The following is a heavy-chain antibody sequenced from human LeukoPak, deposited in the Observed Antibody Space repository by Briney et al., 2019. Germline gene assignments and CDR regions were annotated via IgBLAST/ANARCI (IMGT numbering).Heavy chain of an antibody. Sequence: PGGSLRLSRAASGLTFSSYSMNWVRQAPGKGLEWGSYISGSSSTIYYADSVKGRFTISRDNGKNTLYLQMYSLRAEDTAVYYCASRHCSGGGCYFAGADPFDYWGQGTLVTVSS. CDR1: GLTFSSYS. V-gene: IGHV3-48*01. CDR3: ASRHCSGGGCYFAGADPFDY. D-gene: IGHD2-15*01. J-gene: IGHJ4*02. CDR2: ISGSSSTI.